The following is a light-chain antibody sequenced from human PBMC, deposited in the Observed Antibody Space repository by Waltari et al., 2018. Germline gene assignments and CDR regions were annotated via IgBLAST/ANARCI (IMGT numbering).Light chain of an antibody. CDR1: SSDVGGYEY. CDR2: VVS. J-gene: IGLJ1*01. Sequence: QSALTQPASVSGSPGQSITISCTGTSSDVGGYEYVSWYQQHPGKAPQLIIFVVSERPSGVSRRFSGSKSGNTASLTISGLQAQDEADYYCCSYTTRNTYVFGTGTKVTVL. V-gene: IGLV2-14*01. CDR3: CSYTTRNTYV.